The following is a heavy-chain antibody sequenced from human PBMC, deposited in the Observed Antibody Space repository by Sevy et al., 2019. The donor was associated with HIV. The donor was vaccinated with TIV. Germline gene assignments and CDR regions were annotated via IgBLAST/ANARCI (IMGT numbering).Heavy chain of an antibody. CDR1: GFTFSSYA. CDR2: ISGSGGST. CDR3: AKALPDAIVVVTIRDDAFDI. V-gene: IGHV3-23*01. D-gene: IGHD3-22*01. Sequence: GGSLRFSCAASGFTFSSYAMSWVRQAPGKGLEWVSAISGSGGSTYYADSVKGRFTISRDNSKNTLYLQMNSLRAEDTAVYYCAKALPDAIVVVTIRDDAFDIWGQGTMVTVSS. J-gene: IGHJ3*02.